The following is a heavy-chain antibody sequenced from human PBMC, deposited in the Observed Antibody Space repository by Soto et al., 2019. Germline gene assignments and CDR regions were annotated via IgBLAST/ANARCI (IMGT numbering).Heavy chain of an antibody. V-gene: IGHV4-30-2*01. Sequence: SETLSLTCAVSGGSISSGGYSWSWIRQPPGKGLEWMGYIYHSGSTYYNPSLKSRVTISVDRSKNQFSLKLSSVTAADTAVYYCARGSYCSGGSCYVYWFDPWGQGTLVTVSS. CDR3: ARGSYCSGGSCYVYWFDP. CDR2: IYHSGST. J-gene: IGHJ5*02. D-gene: IGHD2-15*01. CDR1: GGSISSGGYS.